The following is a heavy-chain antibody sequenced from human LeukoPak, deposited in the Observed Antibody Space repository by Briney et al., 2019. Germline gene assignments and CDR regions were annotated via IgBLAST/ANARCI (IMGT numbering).Heavy chain of an antibody. J-gene: IGHJ4*02. CDR1: GYTFTSYY. V-gene: IGHV1-2*02. Sequence: ASVKVSCKASGYTFTSYYMHWVRQAPGQELEWMGWINPNSGGTNYAQKFQGRVTMTRDTSISTAYMELSRLRSDDTAVYYCARDPPSITIFGVVMGYWGQGTLVTVSS. D-gene: IGHD3-3*01. CDR3: ARDPPSITIFGVVMGY. CDR2: INPNSGGT.